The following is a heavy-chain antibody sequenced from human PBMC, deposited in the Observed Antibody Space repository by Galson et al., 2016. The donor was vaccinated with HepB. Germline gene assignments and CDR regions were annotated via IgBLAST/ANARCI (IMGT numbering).Heavy chain of an antibody. CDR2: ISAYNGNT. CDR3: ARVAFDFLTGYSETPDY. J-gene: IGHJ4*02. D-gene: IGHD3-9*01. Sequence: QSGAEVKKPGASVKVSCKASGYTFTSYGISWVRQAPGQGLEWMGWISAYNGNTNYAQKFQGRITMTTDTSTSTAYMELRSLRSDDTAVYYCARVAFDFLTGYSETPDYWGQGTLVTVSS. V-gene: IGHV1-18*01. CDR1: GYTFTSYG.